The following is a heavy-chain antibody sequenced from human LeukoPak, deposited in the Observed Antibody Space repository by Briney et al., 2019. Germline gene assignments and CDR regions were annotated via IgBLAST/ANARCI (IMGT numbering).Heavy chain of an antibody. CDR3: ARDPGYGSGSHFDY. CDR1: GGSISSYY. D-gene: IGHD3-10*01. V-gene: IGHV4-39*07. J-gene: IGHJ4*02. Sequence: KPSETLSLTCTVSGGSISSYYWGWIRQPPGKGLEWIGSISYSGSTYYKPSLKSRVTMSVETSKNQFSLKLSSVTAADTAVYYCARDPGYGSGSHFDYWGQGTLVTVSS. CDR2: ISYSGST.